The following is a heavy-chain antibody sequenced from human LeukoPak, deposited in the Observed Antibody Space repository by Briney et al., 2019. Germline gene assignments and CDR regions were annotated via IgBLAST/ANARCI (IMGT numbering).Heavy chain of an antibody. D-gene: IGHD3-22*01. CDR3: ASARRYYYDSSGYYGSFDY. CDR2: INPNSGGT. Sequence: ASVKVSCKASGYTFTGYYMRWVRQAPGQGLEWMGWINPNSGGTNYAQKFQGRVTMTRDTSISTAYMELSRLRSDDTAVYYCASARRYYYDSSGYYGSFDYWGQGTLVTVSS. J-gene: IGHJ4*02. V-gene: IGHV1-2*02. CDR1: GYTFTGYY.